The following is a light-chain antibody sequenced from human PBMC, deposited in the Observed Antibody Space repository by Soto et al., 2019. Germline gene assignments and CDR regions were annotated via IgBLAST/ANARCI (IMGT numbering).Light chain of an antibody. CDR3: QVWDSSGVV. Sequence: SSELTQPLSVSVALGQTARITCGGNNIGSKNVHWYQQKPGQAPVLVIYRDSNRPSGIPERFSGSNSGNTATLTISRAQAGDEADYYCQVWDSSGVVFGGGTKLTVL. CDR1: NIGSKN. V-gene: IGLV3-9*01. J-gene: IGLJ2*01. CDR2: RDS.